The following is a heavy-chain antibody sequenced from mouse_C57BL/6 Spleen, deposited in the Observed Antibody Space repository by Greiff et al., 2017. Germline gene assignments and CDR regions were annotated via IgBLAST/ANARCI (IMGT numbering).Heavy chain of an antibody. CDR3: ARWTAGTYYFDY. J-gene: IGHJ2*01. D-gene: IGHD4-1*01. V-gene: IGHV1-64*01. CDR2: IHPNSGST. CDR1: GYTFTSYW. Sequence: QVQLKQPGAELVKPGASVKLSCKASGYTFTSYWMHWVKQRPGQGLEWIGMIHPNSGSTNYNEKFKSKATLTVDKSSSTAYMQLSSLTSEDSAVYYCARWTAGTYYFDYWGQGTTLTVSS.